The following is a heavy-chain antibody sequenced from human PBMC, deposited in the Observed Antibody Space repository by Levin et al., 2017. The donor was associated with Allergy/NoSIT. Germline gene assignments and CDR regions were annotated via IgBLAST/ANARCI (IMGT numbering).Heavy chain of an antibody. J-gene: IGHJ6*02. CDR3: ARSGVFRLTIYYYNGLDV. CDR1: GFTFSSYA. CDR2: IWYDGGNK. D-gene: IGHD3-10*01. Sequence: AGGSLRLSCAASGFTFSSYAMYWVRQAPGKGLEWVAAIWYDGGNKYYADSVKGRFTVSRDNSKNTLNLQMNSLRAEDTAVYYCARSGVFRLTIYYYNGLDVWGQGTTVTVSS. V-gene: IGHV3-33*07.